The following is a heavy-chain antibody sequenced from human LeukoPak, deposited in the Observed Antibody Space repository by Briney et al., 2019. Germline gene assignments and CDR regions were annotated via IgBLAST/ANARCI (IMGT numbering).Heavy chain of an antibody. CDR3: ARDRLGGATPYFDY. J-gene: IGHJ4*02. V-gene: IGHV3-11*01. Sequence: GGSLRLSCAASGFTFRDYYMSWIRQAPGKGLEWVSYITSSGTNIYYADSVKGRFTISRDNAKNSLYLQMNSLRAEDTAVYYCARDRLGGATPYFDYWGQGTLVTVSS. CDR1: GFTFRDYY. CDR2: ITSSGTNI. D-gene: IGHD1-26*01.